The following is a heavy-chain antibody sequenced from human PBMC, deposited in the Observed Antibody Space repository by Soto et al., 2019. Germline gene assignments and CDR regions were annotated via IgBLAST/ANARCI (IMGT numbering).Heavy chain of an antibody. CDR2: ISSNGGST. J-gene: IGHJ4*02. Sequence: EVQLVESGGGLVQPGGSLRLSCAASGFTFSSYAMHWVRQAPGKGLEYVSAISSNGGSTYYANSVKGRFTISRDNSKNTLYLQMGSLRAEDMAVYYCALRIAAAGTEIDYWGQGPLVTVSS. D-gene: IGHD6-13*01. CDR3: ALRIAAAGTEIDY. V-gene: IGHV3-64*01. CDR1: GFTFSSYA.